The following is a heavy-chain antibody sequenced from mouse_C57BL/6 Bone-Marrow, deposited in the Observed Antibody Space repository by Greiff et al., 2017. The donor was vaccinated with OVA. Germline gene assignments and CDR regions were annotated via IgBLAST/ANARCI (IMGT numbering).Heavy chain of an antibody. CDR1: GYTFTSYG. D-gene: IGHD1-1*01. CDR3: ATSTVAHYWYFEV. Sequence: VQLQQSGAELVRPGSSVKMSCKTSGYTFTSYGINWVKQRPGQGLEWIGYIYIGNGYTEYNEKFKGKATLTSDTSSSTAYMQRSSLTSEDSAIYFCATSTVAHYWYFEVWGTGTTVTVSS. CDR2: IYIGNGYT. J-gene: IGHJ1*03. V-gene: IGHV1-58*01.